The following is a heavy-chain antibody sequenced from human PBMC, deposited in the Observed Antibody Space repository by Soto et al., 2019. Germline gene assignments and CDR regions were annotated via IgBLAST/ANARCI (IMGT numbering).Heavy chain of an antibody. J-gene: IGHJ6*02. D-gene: IGHD3-10*01. CDR2: ISYDGSNK. CDR3: AKDLGSGKPYYYYAMDV. CDR1: GFIFSKYG. V-gene: IGHV3-30*18. Sequence: QVQLVESGGGVVQPGRSLRLSCGASGFIFSKYGMHWVRQAPGKGLEWVAGISYDGSNKYYGESVKGRFIISRDKSENTLYLQMNSLRAEDTALYYCAKDLGSGKPYYYYAMDVWGQGTTVTVSS.